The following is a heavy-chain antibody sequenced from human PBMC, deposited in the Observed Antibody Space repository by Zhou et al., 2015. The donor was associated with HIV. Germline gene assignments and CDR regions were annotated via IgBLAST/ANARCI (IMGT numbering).Heavy chain of an antibody. CDR3: ARTWVGYSSSWYGMDV. Sequence: QVQLVQSGAEVKKPGASVKVSCKASGYTFTGYYMHWVRQAPGQGLEWMGWINPNSGGTNYAQKFQGRVTMTRDTSISTAYMELSRLRSDDTAVYYCARTWVGYSSSWYGMDVWGQGTTVTVSS. V-gene: IGHV1-2*02. D-gene: IGHD6-13*01. CDR2: INPNSGGT. J-gene: IGHJ6*02. CDR1: GYTFTGYY.